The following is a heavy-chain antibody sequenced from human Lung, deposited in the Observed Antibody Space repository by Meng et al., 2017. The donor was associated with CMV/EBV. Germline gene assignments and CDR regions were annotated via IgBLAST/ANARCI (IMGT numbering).Heavy chain of an antibody. Sequence: GESLKISCKGSGYSFTTYWIGWVRQMPGKGLEWMGIIYPGDSDTRYSPSFEGQATISADKSISTAHRQWSSLKASDTAMYRCARRRSRVHWQYYFDYWGQGTLVTVSS. V-gene: IGHV5-51*01. CDR3: ARRRSRVHWQYYFDY. D-gene: IGHD1-1*01. CDR2: IYPGDSDT. J-gene: IGHJ4*02. CDR1: GYSFTTYW.